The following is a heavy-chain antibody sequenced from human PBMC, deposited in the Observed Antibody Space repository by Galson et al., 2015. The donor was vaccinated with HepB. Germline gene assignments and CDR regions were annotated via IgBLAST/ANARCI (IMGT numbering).Heavy chain of an antibody. CDR2: INHSGST. Sequence: ETLSLTCAVYGGSFSGYYWSWIRQPPGKGLEWIGEINHSGSTNYNPSLKSRVTISVDTSKNQLSLKLSSVTAADTAVYYCARGHDYCSGGSCYFLDVWGQGTTVTVSS. J-gene: IGHJ6*02. CDR3: ARGHDYCSGGSCYFLDV. D-gene: IGHD2-15*01. V-gene: IGHV4-34*01. CDR1: GGSFSGYY.